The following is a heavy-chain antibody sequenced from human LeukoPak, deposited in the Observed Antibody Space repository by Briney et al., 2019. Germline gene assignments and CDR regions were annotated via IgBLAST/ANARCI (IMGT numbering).Heavy chain of an antibody. J-gene: IGHJ4*02. V-gene: IGHV3-43D*03. CDR3: AKDGTIDCSSTSCYGPLDY. CDR2: ISWDGGST. Sequence: PGGSLRLSCAASGFTFDDYAMHWVRQAPGKGLEWVSLISWDGGSTYYADSVKGRFTISRDNSKNSLYLQMNSLGAEDTALYYCAKDGTIDCSSTSCYGPLDYWGQGTLVTVSS. D-gene: IGHD2-2*01. CDR1: GFTFDDYA.